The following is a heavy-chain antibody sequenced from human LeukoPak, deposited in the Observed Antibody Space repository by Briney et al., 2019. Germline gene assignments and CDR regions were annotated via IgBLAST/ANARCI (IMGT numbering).Heavy chain of an antibody. V-gene: IGHV1-18*01. CDR2: ISAYNGNT. CDR3: ARVKVRNMVRGVIITLGP. D-gene: IGHD3-10*01. J-gene: IGHJ5*02. Sequence: ASVKVSCTASGYTFTSYGISWVRQAPGQGLEWMGWISAYNGNTNYAQTLQGRVTMTTDTSTSTAYMELRGLRSDDTAVYYCARVKVRNMVRGVIITLGPWGQGTLVTVSS. CDR1: GYTFTSYG.